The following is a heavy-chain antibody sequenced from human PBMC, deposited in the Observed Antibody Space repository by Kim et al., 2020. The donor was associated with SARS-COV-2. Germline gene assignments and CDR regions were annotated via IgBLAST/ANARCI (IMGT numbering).Heavy chain of an antibody. Sequence: GGSLRLSCAASGFTFSSYCMHWVRQAPGKGLEWVAVISYDGSNKYYADSAKGRFTISRDNSKTTLYLQMNSLRAEDTDVYYCSNSLIYDSTGYWGKGTLVTVSS. CDR2: ISYDGSNK. V-gene: IGHV3-30*18. CDR1: GFTFSSYC. J-gene: IGHJ4*02. D-gene: IGHD3-22*01. CDR3: SNSLIYDSTGY.